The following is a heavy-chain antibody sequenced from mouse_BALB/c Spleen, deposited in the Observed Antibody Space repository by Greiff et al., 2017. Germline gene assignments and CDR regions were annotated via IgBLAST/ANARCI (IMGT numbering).Heavy chain of an antibody. J-gene: IGHJ1*01. CDR2: ISSGSSTI. CDR3: ARSPGYWCFDV. V-gene: IGHV5-17*02. Sequence: EVMLVESGGGLVQPGGSRKLSCAASGFTFSSFGMHWVRQAPEKGLEWVAYISSGSSTIYYADTVKGRFTISADNPKNTLFLQMTRLRSEDTAMYYCARSPGYWCFDVWGAGTTVTVSS. CDR1: GFTFSSFG.